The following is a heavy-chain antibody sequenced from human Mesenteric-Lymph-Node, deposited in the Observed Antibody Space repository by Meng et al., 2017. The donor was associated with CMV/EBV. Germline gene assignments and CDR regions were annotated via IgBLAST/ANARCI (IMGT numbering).Heavy chain of an antibody. Sequence: SETLSLTCTVSGGSISSYYWSWIRQPPGKGLEWIGYIYYSGSTNYNPSLKSRVTISVDTSKNQFSLKLSSVTAADTAVYYCARDAPCEKRRRYCSSTSCYGPYYYYGMDVWGQGTTVTVSS. CDR3: ARDAPCEKRRRYCSSTSCYGPYYYYGMDV. CDR2: IYYSGST. CDR1: GGSISSYY. D-gene: IGHD2-2*01. V-gene: IGHV4-59*01. J-gene: IGHJ6*02.